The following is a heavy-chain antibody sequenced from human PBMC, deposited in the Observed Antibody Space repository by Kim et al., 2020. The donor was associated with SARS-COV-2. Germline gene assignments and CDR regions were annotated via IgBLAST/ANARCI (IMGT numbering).Heavy chain of an antibody. CDR2: IYPGDSDT. CDR3: ARGRDYCTSTNSCYVDY. D-gene: IGHD2-2*01. J-gene: IGHJ4*01. Sequence: GESPKISCKGSGYSFTSYWIAWVRQTPGKGPEWMGIIYPGDSDTTYSPSFQGQVTISADKSITTAYLQWSTLKASDTAMYYCARGRDYCTSTNSCYVDYW. CDR1: GYSFTSYW. V-gene: IGHV5-51*01.